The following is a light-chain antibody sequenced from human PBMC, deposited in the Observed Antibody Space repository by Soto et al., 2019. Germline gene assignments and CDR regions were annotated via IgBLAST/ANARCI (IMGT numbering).Light chain of an antibody. Sequence: QSALTQPPSASGSPGQSVTISCTGTSGDITDNKYVSWFQQHPGKAPKLLIYEINKRPSGVPHRFSGSKSGNTVSLTVSGLQADDEADYYCNSYVGSNNYVFGTGTKVTVL. CDR2: EIN. CDR1: SGDITDNKY. J-gene: IGLJ1*01. V-gene: IGLV2-8*01. CDR3: NSYVGSNNYV.